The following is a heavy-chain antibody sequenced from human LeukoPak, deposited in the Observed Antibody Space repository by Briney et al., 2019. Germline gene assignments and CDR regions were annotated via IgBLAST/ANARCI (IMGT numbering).Heavy chain of an antibody. V-gene: IGHV4-4*02. CDR2: IFHSGLT. Sequence: GSLRLSCAASGFTFSSHNMNWVRQAPGKGLEWIGYIFHSGLTYYRPSLKSRVTVSMDRSTNQFSLRLSSVAAADTAVYYCARVTGTQDYYYYMDVWGKGTTVTVSS. CDR3: ARVTGTQDYYYYMDV. J-gene: IGHJ6*03. CDR1: GFTFSSHNM. D-gene: IGHD1-7*01.